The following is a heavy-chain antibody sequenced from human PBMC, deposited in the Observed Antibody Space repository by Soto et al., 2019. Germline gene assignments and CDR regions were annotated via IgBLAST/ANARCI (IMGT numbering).Heavy chain of an antibody. CDR3: AQEIRGRTVASVYNYFDP. Sequence: SETLSLTCTVSGGSISSDYWSWIRQPPGKGLEWIGYIHYSGSTDYNPSLKSRVTISVDTSKNQLSLKLSSVTAADTAVYYCAQEIRGRTVASVYNYFDPCGQRPPDTVSS. V-gene: IGHV4-59*01. CDR2: IHYSGST. J-gene: IGHJ5*02. D-gene: IGHD3-3*02. CDR1: GGSISSDY.